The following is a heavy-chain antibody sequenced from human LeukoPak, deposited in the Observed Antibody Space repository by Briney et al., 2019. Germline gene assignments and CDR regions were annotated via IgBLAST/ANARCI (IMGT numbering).Heavy chain of an antibody. J-gene: IGHJ5*02. D-gene: IGHD3-3*01. CDR2: ISDTGGRT. V-gene: IGHV3-23*01. CDR3: AKGGQDFDFWRFDL. CDR1: GFTFSDSA. Sequence: PGGSLRLSCAASGFTFSDSAVSWVRHSPGEGLKWVSSISDTGGRTYYADSVKGRFTITRDNSRNTVNLQMNSLRAGETARYYCAKGGQDFDFWRFDLWGQGILVIVSS.